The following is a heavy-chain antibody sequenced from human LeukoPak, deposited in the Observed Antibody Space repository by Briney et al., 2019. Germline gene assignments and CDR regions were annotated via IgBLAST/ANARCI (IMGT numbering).Heavy chain of an antibody. V-gene: IGHV3-33*06. CDR1: GFTFSSYG. Sequence: PGGSLRLSCAASGFTFSSYGMHWVRQAPGKGLEWVAVIWFDGSNKYYADSVKGRFTISRDNSKNTLYLQMNSLRAEDTAVYYCAKGLGYYGSGSLEDWGQGTLVTVSS. D-gene: IGHD3-10*01. J-gene: IGHJ4*02. CDR2: IWFDGSNK. CDR3: AKGLGYYGSGSLED.